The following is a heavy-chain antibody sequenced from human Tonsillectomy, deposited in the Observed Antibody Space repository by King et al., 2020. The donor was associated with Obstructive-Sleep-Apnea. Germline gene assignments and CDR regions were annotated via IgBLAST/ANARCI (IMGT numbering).Heavy chain of an antibody. D-gene: IGHD3-22*01. J-gene: IGHJ4*02. CDR3: ARTPLDYYDLGGYPLDY. CDR1: GFSLSTSGMC. V-gene: IGHV2-70*04. CDR2: IDWDDDK. Sequence: VTLKESGPALVKPTQTLTLTCTFSGFSLSTSGMCVSWVRQPPGKALEWLARIDWDDDKFYSTSLKTRLTISKDTSKNQVVLTMTNMDPVDTATFYCARTPLDYYDLGGYPLDYWGPGTLVTVSS.